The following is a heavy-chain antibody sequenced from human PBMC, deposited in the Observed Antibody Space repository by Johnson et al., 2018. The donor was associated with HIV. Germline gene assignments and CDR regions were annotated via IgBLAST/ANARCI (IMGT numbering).Heavy chain of an antibody. Sequence: VQLVESGGGLVQPGRSVRLSCAASGFTFDDHGMSWVRQAPGKGLEWVSGINWYGGRTGYADSVKGRFTISRDNSKYILYLHMSSLRAEDTAVYSCAVSDTWVGDAFDMWGQGTMVTVSS. CDR1: GFTFDDHG. J-gene: IGHJ3*02. CDR3: AVSDTWVGDAFDM. CDR2: INWYGGRT. V-gene: IGHV3-20*04. D-gene: IGHD2-15*01.